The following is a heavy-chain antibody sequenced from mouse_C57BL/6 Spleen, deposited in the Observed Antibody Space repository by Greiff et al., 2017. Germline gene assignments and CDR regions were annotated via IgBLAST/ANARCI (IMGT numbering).Heavy chain of an antibody. D-gene: IGHD1-1*01. CDR3: ARRAESSYPFDY. Sequence: EVMLVESGGGLVKPGGSLKLSCAASGFTFSSYTMSWVRQTPEKRLEWVATISGGGGNTYYPDSVKGRFTISRDNAKNTLYLQMSSLRSEDTALYYCARRAESSYPFDYWGQGTTLTVSS. CDR1: GFTFSSYT. CDR2: ISGGGGNT. J-gene: IGHJ2*01. V-gene: IGHV5-9*01.